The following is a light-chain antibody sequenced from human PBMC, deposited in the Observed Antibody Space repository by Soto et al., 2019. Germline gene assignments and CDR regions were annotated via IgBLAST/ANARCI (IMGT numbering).Light chain of an antibody. CDR3: MQATQWPFT. V-gene: IGKV2-30*01. Sequence: DVVMTQSPLSLPVTLGQPASISCGSSQSLVYSDGNTYLSWFQQRPGQSPRRLIYKVSKRDSGVPDRFSGSESGTNFTLKISSVEAEDVGVYYCMQATQWPFTFGQGTRLEIK. J-gene: IGKJ5*01. CDR2: KVS. CDR1: QSLVYSDGNTY.